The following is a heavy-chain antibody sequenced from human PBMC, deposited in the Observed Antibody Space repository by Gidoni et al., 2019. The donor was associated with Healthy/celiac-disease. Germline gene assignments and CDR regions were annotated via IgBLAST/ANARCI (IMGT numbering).Heavy chain of an antibody. CDR1: GFTFSSHG. Sequence: QVQLVESGGGVVHPGRSLSLSCAASGFTFSSHGMHWVRQAPGKGLEWVAVISYDGSNKYYADSVKGRFTISRDNSKNTLYLQMNSLRAEDTAVYYCAKDGVYCSSTSCIDYWGQGTLVTVSS. D-gene: IGHD2-2*01. CDR2: ISYDGSNK. J-gene: IGHJ4*02. V-gene: IGHV3-30*18. CDR3: AKDGVYCSSTSCIDY.